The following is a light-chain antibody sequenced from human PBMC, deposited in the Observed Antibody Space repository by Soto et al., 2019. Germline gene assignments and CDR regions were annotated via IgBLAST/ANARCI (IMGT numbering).Light chain of an antibody. CDR2: GAS. Sequence: ETVLTQSPGTLSLSPGETATLSCRASQSIGSNSLAWYQHKPGQPPRLLIYGASNRATDIADRFSGSGSGTDFTLTITRLESEDFAVYDCQKYGNSPITFGQGTRLEIK. J-gene: IGKJ5*01. V-gene: IGKV3-20*01. CDR1: QSIGSNS. CDR3: QKYGNSPIT.